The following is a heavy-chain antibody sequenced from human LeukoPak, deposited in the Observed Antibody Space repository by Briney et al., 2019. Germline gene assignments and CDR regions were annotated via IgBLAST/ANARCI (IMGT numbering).Heavy chain of an antibody. CDR1: GYTFTGYY. D-gene: IGHD3-22*01. CDR3: ARPPRWFGLGNSGYYYFFDY. V-gene: IGHV1-2*02. Sequence: GASVKVSCKASGYTFTGYYMHWVPQAPGQGLEWMGWINPNSGGTNYAQKFQGRVTMTRDTSISTAYMELSRLRSDDTAVYYCARPPRWFGLGNSGYYYFFDYWGQGTLVTVSS. CDR2: INPNSGGT. J-gene: IGHJ4*02.